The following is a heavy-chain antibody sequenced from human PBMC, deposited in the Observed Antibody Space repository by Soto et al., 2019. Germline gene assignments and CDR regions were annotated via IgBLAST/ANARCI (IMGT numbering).Heavy chain of an antibody. V-gene: IGHV5-51*01. J-gene: IGHJ6*02. CDR3: AASIFYYGMDV. Sequence: LKISCKGSGYTFTNYWIGWVRQMPGKGPEWMGITYPGDSDTKYNPSFQGQVTISADKSITTTYLQWSSLKASDTAIYYCAASIFYYGMDVWGQGTTVTVSS. CDR1: GYTFTNYW. CDR2: TYPGDSDT.